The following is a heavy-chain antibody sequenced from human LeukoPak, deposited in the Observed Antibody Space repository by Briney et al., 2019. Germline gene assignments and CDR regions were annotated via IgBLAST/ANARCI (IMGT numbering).Heavy chain of an antibody. V-gene: IGHV3-53*01. CDR3: ARGTYYDSSGYHFDY. J-gene: IGHJ4*02. CDR1: GFTVSSNY. D-gene: IGHD3-22*01. Sequence: GGSLRLSCAASGFTVSSNYMSWVRQAPGKGLEWVSVLYSGGSIYYAESVKGRFTISRDNSRNTLYLQMNSLRAEDTAVYYCARGTYYDSSGYHFDYWSQGTLVTVSS. CDR2: LYSGGSI.